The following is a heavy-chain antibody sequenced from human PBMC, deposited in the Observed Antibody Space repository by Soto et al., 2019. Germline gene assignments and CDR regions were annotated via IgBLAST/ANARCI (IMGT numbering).Heavy chain of an antibody. Sequence: SETLSLTCAVSGDSICSGDYSWIWIRQPPGKGLEWIGYIYHSGSTYYNPSLKSRVTISIDTSKNQFSLRLNSVTAADTALYYCARLVVAGTRSVYWGQG. V-gene: IGHV4-30-2*01. CDR3: ARLVVAGTRSVY. CDR2: IYHSGST. J-gene: IGHJ4*02. D-gene: IGHD6-19*01. CDR1: GDSICSGDYS.